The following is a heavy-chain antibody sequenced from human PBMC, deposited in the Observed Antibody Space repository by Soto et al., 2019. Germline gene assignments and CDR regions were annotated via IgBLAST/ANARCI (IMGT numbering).Heavy chain of an antibody. V-gene: IGHV3-23*01. J-gene: IGHJ1*01. D-gene: IGHD6-19*01. Sequence: GGSLRLSCAASGFTFSSYAMSWVRQAPGKGLEWVSAISGSGGSTYYADSVKGRFTISRDNSKNTLYLQMNSLRAEDTAVYYCAKARTTRYSSGWYQRYFQHWGQGTLVTVSS. CDR3: AKARTTRYSSGWYQRYFQH. CDR2: ISGSGGST. CDR1: GFTFSSYA.